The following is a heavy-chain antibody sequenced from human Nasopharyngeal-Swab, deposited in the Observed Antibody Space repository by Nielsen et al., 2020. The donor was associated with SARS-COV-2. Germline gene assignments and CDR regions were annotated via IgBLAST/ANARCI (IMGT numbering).Heavy chain of an antibody. J-gene: IGHJ6*03. Sequence: GGSLRLSCAASGFTFSSYWMSWVRQAPGKGLEWVANIKQDGSEKYYVDSVKGRFTISRDNAKNSLYLQMNSLRAEDTAVYYCARQTSNPYYYYYYTDVWGKGTTVTVSS. D-gene: IGHD4-11*01. CDR1: GFTFSSYW. CDR2: IKQDGSEK. CDR3: ARQTSNPYYYYYYTDV. V-gene: IGHV3-7*01.